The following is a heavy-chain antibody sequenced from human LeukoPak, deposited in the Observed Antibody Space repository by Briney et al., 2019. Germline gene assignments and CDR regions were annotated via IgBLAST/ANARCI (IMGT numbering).Heavy chain of an antibody. J-gene: IGHJ6*03. CDR2: MNPNSGNT. V-gene: IGHV1-8*01. D-gene: IGHD5-18*01. Sequence: ASVKVSRKASGYTFTSYDINWVRQATGQGLEWMGWMNPNSGNTGYAQKFQGRVTMTRNTSISTAYMELSSLRSEDTAVYYCARRIQLWSHHPYYYYYMDVWGKGTTVTVSS. CDR1: GYTFTSYD. CDR3: ARRIQLWSHHPYYYYYMDV.